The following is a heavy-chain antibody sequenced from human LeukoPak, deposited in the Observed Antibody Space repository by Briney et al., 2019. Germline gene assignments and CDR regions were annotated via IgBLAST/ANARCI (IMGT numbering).Heavy chain of an antibody. CDR2: IYTSGST. CDR1: GGPISSYF. V-gene: IGHV4-4*07. Sequence: SETLSLTCTVSGGPISSYFWSWIRQPAGKGLEWIGRIYTSGSTNYSPSLKSRVTMSVDMSKNPFSLKLSSVIAADTAVYYCARDTKYSRSWSYFDYWGQGTLVTVSS. D-gene: IGHD6-13*01. CDR3: ARDTKYSRSWSYFDY. J-gene: IGHJ4*02.